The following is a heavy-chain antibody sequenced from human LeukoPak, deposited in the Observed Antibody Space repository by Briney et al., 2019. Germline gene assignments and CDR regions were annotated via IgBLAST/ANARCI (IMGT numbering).Heavy chain of an antibody. V-gene: IGHV4-30-4*01. J-gene: IGHJ4*02. D-gene: IGHD3-9*01. Sequence: SQTLSLTCTVSGDSISSGHSYWGWIRQPPGTGLEWIGCIYYSGNTYYNPSLKSRVTISLDTSKSQFSLRLSSVTAADTAVYFCARGRRSTPPDLLTGYSLFDQGAKRRTTPLDLLTGYSTFDFWGQGTLVTVSS. CDR3: ARGRRSTPPDLLTGYSLFDQGAKRRTTPLDLLTGYSTFDF. CDR2: IYYSGNT. CDR1: GDSISSGHSY.